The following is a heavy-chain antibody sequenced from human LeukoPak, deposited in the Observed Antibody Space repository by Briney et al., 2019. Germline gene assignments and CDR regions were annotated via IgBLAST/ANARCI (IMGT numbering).Heavy chain of an antibody. CDR1: GFPFGSYG. Sequence: GGSLRLSCAASGFPFGSYGMSWVRQAPGKGLEWVSAITGSSRSTYYADSVKGRFTISRDNSKNTLYLQMNSLRAEDTAIYYCAKDKLNRFCRGGSCSTTHDYWGQGTLVTVS. D-gene: IGHD2-15*01. CDR2: ITGSSRST. CDR3: AKDKLNRFCRGGSCSTTHDY. V-gene: IGHV3-23*01. J-gene: IGHJ4*02.